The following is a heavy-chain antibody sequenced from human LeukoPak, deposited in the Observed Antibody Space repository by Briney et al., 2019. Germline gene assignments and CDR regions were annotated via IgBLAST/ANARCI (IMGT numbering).Heavy chain of an antibody. V-gene: IGHV4-34*01. CDR3: ARETLGADY. CDR1: GESFSGYY. Sequence: SETLSLTCAVYGESFSGYYWSWIRQPPGKGLEWIGEINHSGSTNYNPSLKSRVTISVDTSKNQFSLKLSSVTAADTAVYYCARETLGADYWGQGTLVTVSS. CDR2: INHSGST. D-gene: IGHD3-10*01. J-gene: IGHJ4*02.